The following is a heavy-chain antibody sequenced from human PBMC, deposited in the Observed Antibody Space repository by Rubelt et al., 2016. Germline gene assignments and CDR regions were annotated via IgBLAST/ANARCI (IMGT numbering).Heavy chain of an antibody. CDR2: IGGRGTST. CDR1: GFTFSSYG. Sequence: AASGFTFSSYGMIWVRQAPGKGLEWVSAIGGRGTSTYFADSVKGRFTISRDTSRDTLYLQMESLRAEDTAVYYCARDSPNPYWYFDLWGRGTLVTVSS. J-gene: IGHJ2*01. V-gene: IGHV3-23*01. CDR3: ARDSPNPYWYFDL.